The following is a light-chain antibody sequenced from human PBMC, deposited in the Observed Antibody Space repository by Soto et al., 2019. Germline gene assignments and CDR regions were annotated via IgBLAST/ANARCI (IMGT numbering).Light chain of an antibody. Sequence: EIGMTQSPAMLSVSPGERATLSCRASQNVNNRLAWYQQKAGHPPRLVIYGASTRATGIPARFSGSGSGTEFTLTISSLQSEDFAVYYCQHFNSWPLLFGQGTKVEIK. J-gene: IGKJ1*01. CDR1: QNVNNR. CDR2: GAS. CDR3: QHFNSWPLL. V-gene: IGKV3-15*01.